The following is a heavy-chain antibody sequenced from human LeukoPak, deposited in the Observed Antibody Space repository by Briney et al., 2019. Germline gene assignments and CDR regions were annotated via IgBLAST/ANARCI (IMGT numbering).Heavy chain of an antibody. Sequence: GGSLRLSCAASGFTVNNYYMSWVRQAPGKGLEWVSVIYSGGNTYYSDSVKGRFTISRENSKKNLDLKMNSLRAEDTAVYYCARAGRFGGSYYFDHWGQGTLVTVSS. CDR1: GFTVNNYY. D-gene: IGHD1-26*01. J-gene: IGHJ4*02. CDR2: IYSGGNT. CDR3: ARAGRFGGSYYFDH. V-gene: IGHV3-53*01.